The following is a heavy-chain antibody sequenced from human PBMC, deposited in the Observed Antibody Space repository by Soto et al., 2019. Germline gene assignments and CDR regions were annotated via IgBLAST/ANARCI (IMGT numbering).Heavy chain of an antibody. CDR1: GFTFSSYW. Sequence: GESLKISCAASGFTFSSYWMHWVRQAPGKGLVWVSRINSDGSSTSYADSVKGRFTISRDNAKNTLYLQMNSLRAEDTAVYYCARGLGSGSTNWFDPWGQGTLVTVSS. V-gene: IGHV3-74*01. CDR3: ARGLGSGSTNWFDP. J-gene: IGHJ5*02. CDR2: INSDGSST. D-gene: IGHD3-10*01.